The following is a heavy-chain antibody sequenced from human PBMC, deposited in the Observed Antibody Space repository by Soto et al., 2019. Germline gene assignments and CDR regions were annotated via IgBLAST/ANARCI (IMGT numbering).Heavy chain of an antibody. CDR3: AADRGYL. J-gene: IGHJ5*02. V-gene: IGHV1-58*01. CDR2: IVVGTGDT. CDR1: GFTFTSSS. Sequence: QMQLVQSGPEVKKPGTSVKVSCKASGFTFTSSSVQWVRQARGQGLEWIGWIVVGTGDTKYAQKFQERVTFDRDISTTTAYMEVSSLTSNDPAVYYCAADRGYLWGQGTLVTVSS. D-gene: IGHD3-10*01.